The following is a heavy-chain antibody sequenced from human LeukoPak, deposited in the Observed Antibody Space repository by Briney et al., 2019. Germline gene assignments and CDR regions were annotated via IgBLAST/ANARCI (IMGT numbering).Heavy chain of an antibody. CDR3: ARDSLVVPINYYYGMDV. J-gene: IGHJ6*02. CDR1: GGSISSYY. Sequence: PPETLSLTCTVSGGSISSYYWSWIRQPAGKGLEWIGRIYTSGSTNYNPSLKSRVTMSVDTSKNQFSLKLSSVTAADTAVYYCARDSLVVPINYYYGMDVWGQGTTVTVSS. V-gene: IGHV4-4*07. D-gene: IGHD2-15*01. CDR2: IYTSGST.